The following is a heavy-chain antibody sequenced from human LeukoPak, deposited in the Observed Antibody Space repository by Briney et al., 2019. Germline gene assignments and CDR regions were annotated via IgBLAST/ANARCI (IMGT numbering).Heavy chain of an antibody. CDR2: MKEDGSEK. CDR1: GFTFSMYW. J-gene: IGHJ4*02. D-gene: IGHD2-2*01. Sequence: GGSLRLSCAASGFTFSMYWMTWVRQAPGKGLEWVANMKEDGSEKYYVDSVKGRFTISRDNAKNSLYLEMNSLRAEDTAVYYCARRRAPVDCSSTSCDDWGQGTLVTVSS. CDR3: ARRRAPVDCSSTSCDD. V-gene: IGHV3-7*03.